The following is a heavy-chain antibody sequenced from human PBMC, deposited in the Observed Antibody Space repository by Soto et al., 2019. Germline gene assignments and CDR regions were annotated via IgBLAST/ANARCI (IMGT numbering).Heavy chain of an antibody. CDR2: IYYSGST. D-gene: IGHD6-19*01. Sequence: PSETLSLTCTVSGGSISSSSYYWGWIRQPPGKGLEWIGSIYYSGSTYYNPSLKSRVTISVDTSKNQFSLKLSSVTAADTAVYYCARRSDMGSGFDAFDIWGQGTMVTVSS. V-gene: IGHV4-39*01. CDR3: ARRSDMGSGFDAFDI. J-gene: IGHJ3*02. CDR1: GGSISSSSYY.